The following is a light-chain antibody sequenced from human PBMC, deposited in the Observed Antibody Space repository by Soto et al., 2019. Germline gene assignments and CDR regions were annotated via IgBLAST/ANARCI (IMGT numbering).Light chain of an antibody. J-gene: IGLJ1*01. CDR1: SSNIGSNT. Sequence: QSVLTQPPSASGTPGQRVTISCSGSSSNIGSNTVNWYQQHPGKAPKLLIYGVSSRPSGVSNRFSGSKSGNAAYLTISGLQADDESEYYCSSYTSSITTYVSGTGTKVTVL. CDR2: GVS. CDR3: SSYTSSITTYV. V-gene: IGLV1-44*01.